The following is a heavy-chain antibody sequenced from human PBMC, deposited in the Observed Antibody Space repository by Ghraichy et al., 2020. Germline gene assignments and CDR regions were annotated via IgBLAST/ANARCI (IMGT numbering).Heavy chain of an antibody. CDR2: ISSSSSYK. CDR1: GFTFSSYS. D-gene: IGHD3-22*01. CDR3: ARGDSSGPLAFDI. Sequence: GGSLRLSCAASGFTFSSYSMNWVRQAPGKGLEWVSSISSSSSYKYYADSVKGRFTISRDNAKNSLYLQMNSLRAEDTAVYYCARGDSSGPLAFDIWGQGTMVTVSS. J-gene: IGHJ3*02. V-gene: IGHV3-21*01.